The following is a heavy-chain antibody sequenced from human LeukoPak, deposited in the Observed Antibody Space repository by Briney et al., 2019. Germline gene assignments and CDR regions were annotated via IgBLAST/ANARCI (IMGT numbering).Heavy chain of an antibody. D-gene: IGHD6-13*01. Sequence: GGSLRLSCAASGFTFSSVWISWVRQAPGKGLEWVALMWFDGTKTYYADSVKGRFSVSRDNSKNTVYLQMNSLRVEDTAVYYCARHGIAALTDAFDIWGQGTTVSVSS. CDR3: ARHGIAALTDAFDI. V-gene: IGHV3-33*08. CDR2: MWFDGTKT. J-gene: IGHJ3*02. CDR1: GFTFSSVW.